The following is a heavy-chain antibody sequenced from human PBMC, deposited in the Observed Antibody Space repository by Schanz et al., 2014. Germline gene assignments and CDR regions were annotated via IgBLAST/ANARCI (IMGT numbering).Heavy chain of an antibody. V-gene: IGHV3-48*01. CDR3: ARDYESDLSSPRHDAFDV. Sequence: EVQLVESGGGLAQPGGSLRLSCAASGITFSGYSMNWVRQAPGKGLEWVSYISGSSSTKYYADSVKGRFTISRDNGKNSLYRQINSLRAEDTAVYFCARDYESDLSSPRHDAFDVWGQGTVVTVSS. J-gene: IGHJ3*01. CDR1: GITFSGYS. CDR2: ISGSSSTK. D-gene: IGHD3-22*01.